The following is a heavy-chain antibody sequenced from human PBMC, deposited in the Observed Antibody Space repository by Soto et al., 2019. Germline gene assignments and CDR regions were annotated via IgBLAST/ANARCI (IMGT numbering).Heavy chain of an antibody. CDR1: GGSISSYY. J-gene: IGHJ6*02. CDR3: ARDFTVSSNPSYYYYGMDV. CDR2: IYYSGST. V-gene: IGHV4-59*01. D-gene: IGHD4-17*01. Sequence: PSETLSLTCTVSGGSISSYYWSWIRQPPGKGLEWIGCIYYSGSTNYNPSLKSRVTISVDTSKNQFSLKLSSVTAADTAVYYCARDFTVSSNPSYYYYGMDVWGQGTTVTVSS.